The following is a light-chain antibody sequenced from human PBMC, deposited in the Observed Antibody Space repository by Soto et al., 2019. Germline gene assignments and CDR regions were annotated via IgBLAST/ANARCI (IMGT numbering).Light chain of an antibody. CDR3: AAWDDSLSGWV. Sequence: QSVLTQPPSASGTPGQRVTISCSGSSSNIGSNYVFWYQQHPGTAPKLLIYGNNQRPSGVPDRFSGSKSGTSASLAFSGLRSEDEAVYYCAAWDDSLSGWVFGGGTKLTVL. J-gene: IGLJ3*02. CDR1: SSNIGSNY. V-gene: IGLV1-47*02. CDR2: GNN.